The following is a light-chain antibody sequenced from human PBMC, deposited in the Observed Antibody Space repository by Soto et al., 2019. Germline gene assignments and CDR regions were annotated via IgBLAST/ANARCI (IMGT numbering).Light chain of an antibody. CDR3: QQLSRYPLT. CDR2: SAS. Sequence: DIQLTQSPSFLSASAGDTFTIXXRASQALSNYLAWYQQKPGKAPDXVIYSASTLQSGVPSRFSGSGAETEFSLTIRALQPEDFATYYCQQLSRYPLTFGGGTKVDIK. V-gene: IGKV1-9*01. J-gene: IGKJ4*01. CDR1: QALSNY.